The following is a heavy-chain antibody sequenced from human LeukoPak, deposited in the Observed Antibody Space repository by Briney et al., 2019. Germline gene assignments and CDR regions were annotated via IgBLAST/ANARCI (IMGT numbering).Heavy chain of an antibody. CDR1: GFTFSSYA. V-gene: IGHV3-23*01. J-gene: IGHJ6*02. CDR3: ARDGGPSIVRGPPGDYFYYYGKDG. CDR2: ISSSGGNT. Sequence: GGSLRLSCAASGFTFSSYAMSWVRQAPGKGLELVSGISSSGGNTYYADSVKGRFTSSRDNSKNTLYLQMSGLRAEDTAIYHSARDGGPSIVRGPPGDYFYYYGKDGLGQGTKVTGSS. D-gene: IGHD3-10*01.